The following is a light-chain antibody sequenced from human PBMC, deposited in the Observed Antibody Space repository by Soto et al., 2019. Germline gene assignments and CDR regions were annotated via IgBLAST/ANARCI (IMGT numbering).Light chain of an antibody. Sequence: QSALTQPASVSGSPGQSITISCTGTSSDVGTYNLVSWYQQYPGKVPKLMIYEGRKRPSGVSNRFSGSKSGNTASLTISGLQTEDEADYYCCSYAGNNTLVFGGGTKLTVL. V-gene: IGLV2-23*01. CDR3: CSYAGNNTLV. CDR2: EGR. CDR1: SSDVGTYNL. J-gene: IGLJ2*01.